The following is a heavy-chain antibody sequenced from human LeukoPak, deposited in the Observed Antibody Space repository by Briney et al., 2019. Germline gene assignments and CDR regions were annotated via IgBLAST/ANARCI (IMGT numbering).Heavy chain of an antibody. CDR1: GFTFSSYA. CDR2: ISGSGGST. Sequence: GESLRLSCAASGFTFSSYAMSWVRQAPGKGLEWVSAISGSGGSTYYADSVKGRFTISRDNSKNTLYLQMNSLRAEDTAVYYCAKGLDGYNSLCDYWGQGTLVTVSS. D-gene: IGHD5-24*01. J-gene: IGHJ4*02. CDR3: AKGLDGYNSLCDY. V-gene: IGHV3-23*01.